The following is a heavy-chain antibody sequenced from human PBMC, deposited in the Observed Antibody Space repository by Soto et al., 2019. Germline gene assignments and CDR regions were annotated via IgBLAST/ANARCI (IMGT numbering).Heavy chain of an antibody. CDR2: IGTAGDT. D-gene: IGHD3-16*01. Sequence: PGGSLRLSCEASGFTFSGFDMHWVRQPTGKGLEWVSTIGTAGDTYYAVSVKGRFTISRDNAKNSLSLQMNSLRAGDTAVYFCARGQDVGPHFFDSWGQANKVNVSS. CDR1: GFTFSGFD. J-gene: IGHJ4*02. CDR3: ARGQDVGPHFFDS. V-gene: IGHV3-13*01.